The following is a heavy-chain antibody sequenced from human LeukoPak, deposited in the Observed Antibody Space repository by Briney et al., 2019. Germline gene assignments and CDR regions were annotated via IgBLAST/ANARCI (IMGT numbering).Heavy chain of an antibody. V-gene: IGHV1-8*01. CDR1: GYTFSSYD. CDR3: ARGDYSGNPYYCDAMDV. CDR2: MNPNSGNT. J-gene: IGHJ6*02. Sequence: ASVKVSCKASGYTFSSYDINWVRQAPGQGLEWLGCMNPNSGNTKYVQRFQGRLTMTRNTSITTAYMELSSLRSEDTAVYFCARGDYSGNPYYCDAMDVWGQGTTVTV. D-gene: IGHD4-23*01.